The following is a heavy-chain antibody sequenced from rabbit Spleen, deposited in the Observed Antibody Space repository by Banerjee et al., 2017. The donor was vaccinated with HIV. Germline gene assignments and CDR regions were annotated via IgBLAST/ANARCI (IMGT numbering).Heavy chain of an antibody. J-gene: IGHJ6*01. CDR2: IDTGSSGFT. Sequence: QEQLVESGGDLVKPGASLTLTCTASGVSFSNSSYMCWVRQAPGKGLEWIACIDTGSSGFTYFATWAKGRFTCSKTSSTTVTLQMTRLTAADTATYFCARDTSSSFSSYGMDLWGQGTLVTVS. CDR1: GVSFSNSSY. V-gene: IGHV1S45*01. D-gene: IGHD1-1*01. CDR3: ARDTSSSFSSYGMDL.